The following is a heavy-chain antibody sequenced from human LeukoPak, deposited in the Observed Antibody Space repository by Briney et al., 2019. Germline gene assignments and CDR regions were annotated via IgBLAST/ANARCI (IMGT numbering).Heavy chain of an antibody. CDR2: ISSSGGTI. CDR1: GFTFSDSY. Sequence: GGSLRLSCAASGFTFSDSYMSWIRQVPGKGLEWISYISSSGGTIYYADSVKGRFTISRDNAKNSLYLQMNSLRAEDTAVYYCAKEGGDWGEGYFDYWGQGTLVAVSS. D-gene: IGHD7-27*01. J-gene: IGHJ4*02. CDR3: AKEGGDWGEGYFDY. V-gene: IGHV3-11*01.